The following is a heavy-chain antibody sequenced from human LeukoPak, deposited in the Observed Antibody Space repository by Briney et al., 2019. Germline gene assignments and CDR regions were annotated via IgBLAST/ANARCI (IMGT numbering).Heavy chain of an antibody. CDR2: ISGSGGST. J-gene: IGHJ5*02. D-gene: IGHD2-15*01. Sequence: GGSLRLSCVASGFTFSSYAMSWVRQAPGKGLEWVSAISGSGGSTYYADSVKARFTISRDNSKNTLYLQMNSLRAEDTAVYYCAKDSYCSGGSCYPLYWFDPWGQGTLVTVSS. CDR3: AKDSYCSGGSCYPLYWFDP. V-gene: IGHV3-23*01. CDR1: GFTFSSYA.